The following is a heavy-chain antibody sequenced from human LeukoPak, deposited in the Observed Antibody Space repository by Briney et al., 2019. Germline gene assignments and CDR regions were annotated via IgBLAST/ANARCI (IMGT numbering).Heavy chain of an antibody. CDR1: GYTFTSYD. D-gene: IGHD1-7*01. CDR2: MNPNSGNT. J-gene: IGHJ4*02. CDR3: ARAGITGTTNYFDY. V-gene: IGHV1-8*03. Sequence: GASVKVSCKASGYTFTSYDINWVRQATGQGLEWMGWMNPNSGNTGYAQKFQGRVTITRNTSISTAYMELSSLRSEDTAVYYCARAGITGTTNYFDYWGQGTLVTVSS.